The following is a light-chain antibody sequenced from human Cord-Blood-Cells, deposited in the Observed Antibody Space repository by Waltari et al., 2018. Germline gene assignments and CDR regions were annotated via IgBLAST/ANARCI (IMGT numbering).Light chain of an antibody. J-gene: IGLJ3*02. V-gene: IGLV2-14*01. CDR2: DVS. CDR3: SSYTSSSTRV. CDR1: SRAVGGYNY. Sequence: QSALTQPTSVSGSPGQSITIPCTGTSRAVGGYNYVSWYQQHPGKPPKLMSYDVSNRPSGVSNRFSGSKSGNTASLTISGLQAEDEADYYCSSYTSSSTRVFGGGTKLTVL.